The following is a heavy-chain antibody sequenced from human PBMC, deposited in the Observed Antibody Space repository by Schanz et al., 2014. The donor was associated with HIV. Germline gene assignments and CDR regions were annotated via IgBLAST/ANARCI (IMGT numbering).Heavy chain of an antibody. CDR2: ISWNSGSI. Sequence: EVQLVESGGGMVQPGRSLRLSCAASGFTFDDYAMHWVRQAPGKGLEWVSGISWNSGSIGYADSVKGRFTISRDNARNSLYLQMNSLRAEDTAVYYCAGDDSSGYLYAFDIWGQGTMVTVSS. CDR1: GFTFDDYA. CDR3: AGDDSSGYLYAFDI. D-gene: IGHD3-22*01. J-gene: IGHJ3*02. V-gene: IGHV3-9*01.